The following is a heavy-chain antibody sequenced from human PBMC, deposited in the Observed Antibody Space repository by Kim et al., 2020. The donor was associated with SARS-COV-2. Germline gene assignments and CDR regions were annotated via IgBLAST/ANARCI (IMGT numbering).Heavy chain of an antibody. D-gene: IGHD6-25*01. J-gene: IGHJ4*02. CDR2: ITPFNGNT. Sequence: SVKVSCKASGYTFTYRYLHWVRQAPGQALEWMGWITPFNGNTNYAQKFQDRVTITRDRSMSTAYMELSSLRSEDTAMYYCATGSQRYFDYWGQGTLVTVSS. CDR1: GYTFTYRY. CDR3: ATGSQRYFDY. V-gene: IGHV1-45*02.